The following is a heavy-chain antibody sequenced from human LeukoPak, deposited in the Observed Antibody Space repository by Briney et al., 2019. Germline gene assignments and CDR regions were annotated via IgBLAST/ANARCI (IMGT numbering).Heavy chain of an antibody. CDR2: INHSGST. CDR3: ARVPTSSWPSPDY. Sequence: PSETLSFTCAVYGGTFSGSYWSWVRQPPGKGLEWIGEINHSGSTNYNPSLTSRVTISVDTSKNQFSLKLSSVTAADTAVYYCARVPTSSWPSPDYWGQGTLSPSPQ. V-gene: IGHV4-34*01. CDR1: GGTFSGSY. J-gene: IGHJ4*02. D-gene: IGHD6-13*01.